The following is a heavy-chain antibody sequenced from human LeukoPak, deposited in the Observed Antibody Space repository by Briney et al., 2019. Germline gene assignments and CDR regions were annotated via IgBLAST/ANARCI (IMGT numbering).Heavy chain of an antibody. V-gene: IGHV1-2*02. J-gene: IGHJ4*02. D-gene: IGHD3-22*01. CDR2: INPNSGGT. Sequence: ASVKVSCKASGYPFTNKYIHWVRQAPGQGLEWMGWINPNSGGTNYAQKFQGRVTMTRDTSISTAYMELSRLRSDDTAVYYCARAFTMIVVVPDYWGQGTLVTVSS. CDR3: ARAFTMIVVVPDY. CDR1: GYPFTNKY.